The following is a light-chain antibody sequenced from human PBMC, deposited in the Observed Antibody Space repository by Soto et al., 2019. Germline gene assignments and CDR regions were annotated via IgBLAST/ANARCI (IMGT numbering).Light chain of an antibody. J-gene: IGKJ1*01. CDR3: QQYGSSPCT. Sequence: EIVLTQSPVTLSLSPGERATLSCRASQSVSNNYLAWYQQKPGQAPRLLIYGASSRATGIPDRFSGSGSGTDFTLTISRLEPEDFAVYYCQQYGSSPCTFGQGTKVDIK. CDR2: GAS. CDR1: QSVSNNY. V-gene: IGKV3-20*01.